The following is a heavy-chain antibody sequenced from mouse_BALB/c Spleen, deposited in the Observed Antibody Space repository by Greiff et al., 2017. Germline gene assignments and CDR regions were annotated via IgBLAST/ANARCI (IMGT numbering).Heavy chain of an antibody. CDR2: ISSGGSYT. CDR1: GFTFSSYA. D-gene: IGHD2-4*01. V-gene: IGHV5-9-3*01. Sequence: DVKLQESGGGLVKPGGSLKLSCAASGFTFSSYAMSWVRQTPEKRLEWVATISSGGSYTYYPDSVKGRFTISRDNAKNTLYLQMSSLRSEDTAMYYCARRMITTGFAYWGQGTLVTVSA. J-gene: IGHJ3*01. CDR3: ARRMITTGFAY.